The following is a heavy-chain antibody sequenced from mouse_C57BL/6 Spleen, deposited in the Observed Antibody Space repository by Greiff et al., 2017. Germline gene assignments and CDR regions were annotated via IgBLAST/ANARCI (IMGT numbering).Heavy chain of an antibody. CDR3: AREGLLEYYFDY. J-gene: IGHJ2*01. Sequence: QVQLKESGAELARPGASVKLSCKASGYTFTSYGISWVKQRTGQGLEWIGEIYPRSGNTYYNEKFKGKATLTADKSSSTAYMELRSLTSEDSAVYFCAREGLLEYYFDYWGQGTTLTVSS. V-gene: IGHV1-81*01. CDR2: IYPRSGNT. CDR1: GYTFTSYG. D-gene: IGHD2-3*01.